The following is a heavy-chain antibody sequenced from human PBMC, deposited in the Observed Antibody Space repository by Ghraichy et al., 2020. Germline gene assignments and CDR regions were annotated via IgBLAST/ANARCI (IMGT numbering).Heavy chain of an antibody. V-gene: IGHV4-31*03. Sequence: SETLSLTCTVSGGSIRSSGYYWNWVRQHPGKGLEWIGHIYYRGSTYYNPSLKSRITISVDTYENQFSLKLNSVTGADTAVYYCARGDEGTVVEGLDVWGLGTTVTVSS. D-gene: IGHD3-10*01. CDR2: IYYRGST. CDR3: ARGDEGTVVEGLDV. J-gene: IGHJ6*02. CDR1: GGSIRSSGYY.